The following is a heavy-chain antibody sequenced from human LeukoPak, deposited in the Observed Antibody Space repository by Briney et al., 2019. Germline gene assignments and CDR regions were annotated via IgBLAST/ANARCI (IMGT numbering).Heavy chain of an antibody. D-gene: IGHD3-3*01. Sequence: SETLSLTCAVSGGSISSGGYSWSWIRQPPGKGLEWIGYIYHSGSTYYNPSLKSRVTISVDRSKNQFSLKLSSVTAADTAVYYCARVDFWSGYGVDYWGQGTLVTVSS. J-gene: IGHJ4*02. CDR1: GGSISSGGYS. V-gene: IGHV4-30-2*01. CDR2: IYHSGST. CDR3: ARVDFWSGYGVDY.